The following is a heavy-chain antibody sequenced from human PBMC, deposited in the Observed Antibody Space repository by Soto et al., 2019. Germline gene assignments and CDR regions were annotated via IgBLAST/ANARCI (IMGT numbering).Heavy chain of an antibody. V-gene: IGHV3-23*01. CDR2: ITASGATT. J-gene: IGHJ2*01. Sequence: GPEWVSTITASGATTYYADSVKGRFTISRDDSKNTLYLQMNSLRAEDTAVFFFKEEEGIRDGRPVSAFLLNRSSDL. CDR3: KEEEGIRDGRPVSAFLLNRSSDL. D-gene: IGHD1-20*01.